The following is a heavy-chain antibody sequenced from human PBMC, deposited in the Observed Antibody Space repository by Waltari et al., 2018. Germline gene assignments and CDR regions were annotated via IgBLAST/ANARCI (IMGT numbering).Heavy chain of an antibody. J-gene: IGHJ3*01. D-gene: IGHD4-17*01. CDR3: ARAYDYGGYDAFDL. V-gene: IGHV3-66*01. CDR2: IYRADDT. CDR1: GFTVSYTY. Sequence: EVQLVESGGGVVQPGGSLRLSCAASGFTVSYTYMNWVRQAPGQGLEWVSVIYRADDTIYADAVQGRFTISRDDSKNTVFLHMSGLRPEDTGVYYCARAYDYGGYDAFDLWGQGTTVVVSS.